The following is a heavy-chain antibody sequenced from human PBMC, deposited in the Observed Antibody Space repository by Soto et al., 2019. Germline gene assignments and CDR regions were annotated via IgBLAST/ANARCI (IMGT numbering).Heavy chain of an antibody. J-gene: IGHJ1*01. CDR1: GGSFSGYY. Sequence: SETLSLTCAAYGGSFSGYYWSWIRQPPGKGLEWIGEINHSGSTNYNPSLKSRVTISVDTSKNQFSLKLSSVTAADKAVYYFARETFNCSGGSCYRAEYFQHWGQGTLVTVPQ. D-gene: IGHD2-15*01. V-gene: IGHV4-34*01. CDR2: INHSGST. CDR3: ARETFNCSGGSCYRAEYFQH.